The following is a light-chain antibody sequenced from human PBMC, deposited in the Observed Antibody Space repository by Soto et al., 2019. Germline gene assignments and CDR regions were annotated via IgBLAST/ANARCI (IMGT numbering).Light chain of an antibody. Sequence: QSVLTQPPSASGSPGQSVTISCTGTSSDVGGYNYVSWYQQYPGRAPTLMIYEVTKRPSGVPDRFSGSKSGNTASLTVSGLPAEDEADYYCSSYAASNNFYFVFGGGTKLTVL. J-gene: IGLJ3*02. CDR2: EVT. CDR3: SSYAASNNFYFV. CDR1: SSDVGGYNY. V-gene: IGLV2-8*01.